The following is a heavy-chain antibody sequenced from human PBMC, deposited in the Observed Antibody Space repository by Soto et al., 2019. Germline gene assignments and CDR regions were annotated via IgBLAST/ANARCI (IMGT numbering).Heavy chain of an antibody. CDR3: ARDSDCSGGSCYSGGFTYYYGIDV. D-gene: IGHD2-15*01. CDR2: ISSSGSTI. V-gene: IGHV3-11*01. Sequence: GGSLRLSCAASGFTFSDYYMSWIRQAPGKGLEWVSYISSSGSTIYYADSVKGRFTISRDNAKNSLYLQMNSLRAEDTAVYYCARDSDCSGGSCYSGGFTYYYGIDVWGQGTTVTVSS. J-gene: IGHJ6*02. CDR1: GFTFSDYY.